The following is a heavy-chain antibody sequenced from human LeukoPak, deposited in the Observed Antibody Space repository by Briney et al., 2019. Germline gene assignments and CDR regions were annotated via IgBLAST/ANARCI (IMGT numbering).Heavy chain of an antibody. D-gene: IGHD2-2*01. Sequence: AASVKVSCKASGYTFTSYDINWVRQATGQGLEWMGWMNPNGGNTGYAQEFQGRVTMTRNTSISTAYMELSSLRSEDTAVYYCASRWGYCSSTSCPLYYYYMDVWGKGTTVTVSS. CDR2: MNPNGGNT. CDR3: ASRWGYCSSTSCPLYYYYMDV. CDR1: GYTFTSYD. J-gene: IGHJ6*03. V-gene: IGHV1-8*01.